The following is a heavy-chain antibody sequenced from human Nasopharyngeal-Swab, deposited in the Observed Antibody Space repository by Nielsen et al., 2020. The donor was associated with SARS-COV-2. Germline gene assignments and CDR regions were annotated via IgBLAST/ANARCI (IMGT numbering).Heavy chain of an antibody. CDR2: IKQDGSKK. V-gene: IGHV3-7*01. J-gene: IGHJ4*02. Sequence: GESLKISCAASGFTFSSYWMSWVRQAPGKGLEWVANIKQDGSKKYYVDSVKGRFTISRDNAKNSLFLQMNSLRAEDTAVYYCAKLPPDYYDSSASSDYWGQGTLVTVSS. CDR1: GFTFSSYW. CDR3: AKLPPDYYDSSASSDY. D-gene: IGHD3-22*01.